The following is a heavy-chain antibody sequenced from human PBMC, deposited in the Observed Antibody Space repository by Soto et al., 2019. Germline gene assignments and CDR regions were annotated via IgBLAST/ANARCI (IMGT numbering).Heavy chain of an antibody. J-gene: IGHJ4*02. CDR1: GFTPTATP. CDR2: ISGTASRT. CDR3: ATSFRYFDN. D-gene: IGHD3-9*01. V-gene: IGHV3-23*01. Sequence: GGSLRLSFAGSGFTPTATPLSGVRQPPGKGLEWVTTISGTASRTYYVDSVKGRFFISRDNSKNTVTLQMNNLTLDDTAVYYCATSFRYFDNWGQGTRVTVSS.